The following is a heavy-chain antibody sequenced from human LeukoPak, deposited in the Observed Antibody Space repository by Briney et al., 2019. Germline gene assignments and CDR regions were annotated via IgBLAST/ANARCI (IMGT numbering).Heavy chain of an antibody. CDR1: GFTFSSYA. D-gene: IGHD6-19*01. CDR3: AKDDQWLGEKGYGMDV. CDR2: ISGSGGST. Sequence: GGSLRLSCAAFGFTFSSYAMSWVRQAPGKGLEWVSAISGSGGSTYYADSVKGRFTISRDNSKNTLYLQMNSLRAEDTAVYYCAKDDQWLGEKGYGMDVWGQGTTVTVSS. J-gene: IGHJ6*02. V-gene: IGHV3-23*01.